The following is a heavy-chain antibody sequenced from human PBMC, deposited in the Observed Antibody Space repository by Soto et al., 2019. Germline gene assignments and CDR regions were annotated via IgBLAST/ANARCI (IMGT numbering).Heavy chain of an antibody. Sequence: ASVKVSFKASGYTFTSYGISWVRQAPGQGLEWMGWISAYNGNTNYAQKLQGRVTMTTDTSTSTAYMELSSLRSEDTAVYYCARGKRGLALGQYYYYGMDVWGQGTTVTVSS. CDR3: ARGKRGLALGQYYYYGMDV. D-gene: IGHD3-16*01. J-gene: IGHJ6*02. CDR2: ISAYNGNT. CDR1: GYTFTSYG. V-gene: IGHV1-18*01.